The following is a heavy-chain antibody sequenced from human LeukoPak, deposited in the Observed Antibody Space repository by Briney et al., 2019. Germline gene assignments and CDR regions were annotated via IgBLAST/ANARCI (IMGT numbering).Heavy chain of an antibody. Sequence: GGSLRLSCAASGFTFSDYYMNWVRQAPGKGLKWVSYISSTGSYTKYADSVKGRFTTSRDNAKNSLYLQMNSLRAEDTAVYYCARGYCANGVCYSVTDYWGQGILVTVSS. CDR3: ARGYCANGVCYSVTDY. V-gene: IGHV3-11*06. CDR1: GFTFSDYY. D-gene: IGHD2-8*01. J-gene: IGHJ4*02. CDR2: ISSTGSYT.